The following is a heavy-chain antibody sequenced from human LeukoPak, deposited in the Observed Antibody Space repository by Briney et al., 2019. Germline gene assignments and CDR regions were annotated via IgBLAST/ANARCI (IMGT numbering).Heavy chain of an antibody. V-gene: IGHV1-18*01. CDR3: AGYSNYEDRYYYGMDV. CDR2: ISAYNGNT. D-gene: IGHD4-11*01. J-gene: IGHJ6*02. CDR1: GYTFTSYG. Sequence: ASVKVSCKAPGYTFTSYGISWVRQAPGQGLEWMGWISAYNGNTNYAQKLQGRVTMTTDTSTSTAYMELRSLRSDDTAVYYCAGYSNYEDRYYYGMDVWGQGTTVTVSS.